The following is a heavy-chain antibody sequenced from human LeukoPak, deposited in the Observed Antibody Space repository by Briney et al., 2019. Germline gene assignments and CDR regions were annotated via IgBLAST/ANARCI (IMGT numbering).Heavy chain of an antibody. CDR2: ISSTYNI. J-gene: IGHJ4*02. V-gene: IGHV3-48*01. CDR3: AKERYFDWSYFDY. D-gene: IGHD3-9*01. CDR1: GFIFSPYA. Sequence: GGSLRLSCAASGFIFSPYAMNWVRQAPGRGLEWVSYISSTYNIYYSDSVRGRFTISRDNSKNTLYLQMNSLRAEDTAVYYCAKERYFDWSYFDYWGQGTLVTVSS.